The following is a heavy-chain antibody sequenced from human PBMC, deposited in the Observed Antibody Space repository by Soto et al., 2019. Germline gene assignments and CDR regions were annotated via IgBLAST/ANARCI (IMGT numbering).Heavy chain of an antibody. J-gene: IGHJ4*02. D-gene: IGHD5-12*01. Sequence: PGGSLRLSCAASGFSFDTYAMSWVRPAPGKGLEWVSSISGSGGNTYYADSVKGRITISRDNSKNILYLQMTSLGAEDTALYYSAKLEMTTINRDYWGQGTQVTVSS. CDR2: ISGSGGNT. CDR3: AKLEMTTINRDY. V-gene: IGHV3-23*01. CDR1: GFSFDTYA.